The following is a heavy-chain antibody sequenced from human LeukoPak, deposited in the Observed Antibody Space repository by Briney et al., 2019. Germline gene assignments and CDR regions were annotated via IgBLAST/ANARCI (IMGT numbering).Heavy chain of an antibody. CDR3: ARGGVRFSMGDVFDI. V-gene: IGHV1-18*01. CDR2: ISAYNGKT. D-gene: IGHD2-8*01. Sequence: ASVKVSCKASGYTFTSYGISWVRQAPGQGLAWMGWISAYNGKTDYAQELQDRVTMTTDTSTSTAYMELRSLRSDDTAVYYCARGGVRFSMGDVFDIWGQGTKVTVSS. CDR1: GYTFTSYG. J-gene: IGHJ3*02.